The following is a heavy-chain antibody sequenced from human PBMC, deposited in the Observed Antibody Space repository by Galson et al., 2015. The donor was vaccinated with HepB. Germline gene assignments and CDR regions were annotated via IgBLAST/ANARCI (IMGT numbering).Heavy chain of an antibody. CDR1: GYTLTTHA. CDR3: ARDRGSGVLAFDI. Sequence: SVKVSCKASGYTLTTHAMNWVRQAPGQGLEWMGWINTNTRKPTYAQGFTGRFVFSLDTSVSTAYLQISSLEAEDTAVYYCARDRGSGVLAFDIWGQGTMVTVSS. D-gene: IGHD1-26*01. J-gene: IGHJ3*02. V-gene: IGHV7-4-1*02. CDR2: INTNTRKP.